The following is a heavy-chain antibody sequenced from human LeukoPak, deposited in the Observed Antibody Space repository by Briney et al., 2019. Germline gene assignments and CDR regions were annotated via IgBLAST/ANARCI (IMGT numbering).Heavy chain of an antibody. Sequence: GGSLRLSCAASGFTFNNYNMNWVRQAPGKGLEWVSFIYSGGNTHYSDSVKGRFTISRDNSKNTLYLQMNSLRADDTAVYYCARRAGEYSHPYDYWGQGTLVTVSS. CDR2: IYSGGNT. D-gene: IGHD4-17*01. V-gene: IGHV3-53*01. CDR3: ARRAGEYSHPYDY. J-gene: IGHJ4*02. CDR1: GFTFNNYN.